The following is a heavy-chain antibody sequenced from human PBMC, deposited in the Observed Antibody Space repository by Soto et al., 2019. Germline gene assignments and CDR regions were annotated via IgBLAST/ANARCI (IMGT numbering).Heavy chain of an antibody. V-gene: IGHV1-69*02. CDR1: GDTFNFYT. CDR3: ATSVGSGSRACDY. CDR2: FNPILSFS. D-gene: IGHD3-10*01. J-gene: IGHJ4*02. Sequence: QVQLVQSGAEVKKPGSSVKVSCKASGDTFNFYTINWVRQAPGLGLEWMGRFNPILSFSNSALKFQGRVTXTXDXXTSTAYMVPSSLRSEDTAIYFCATSVGSGSRACDYWGQGAMVTVSS.